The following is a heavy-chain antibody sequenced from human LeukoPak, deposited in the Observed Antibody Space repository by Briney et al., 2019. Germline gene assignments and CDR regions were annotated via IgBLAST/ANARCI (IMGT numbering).Heavy chain of an antibody. D-gene: IGHD3-3*01. CDR1: GFTFTSSA. V-gene: IGHV1-58*02. Sequence: SVKVSCKASGFTFTSSAMQWVRQARGQRLEWIGWIVVGSGNTNYAQKFQERVTITRDMSTGTAYMELSSLRSEDTAVYYCAAEPLYYDFWSEHRRFDPWGQGTLVTVSS. CDR2: IVVGSGNT. CDR3: AAEPLYYDFWSEHRRFDP. J-gene: IGHJ5*02.